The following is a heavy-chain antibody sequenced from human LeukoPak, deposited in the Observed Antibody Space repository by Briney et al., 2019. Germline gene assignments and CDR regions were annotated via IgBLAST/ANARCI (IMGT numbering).Heavy chain of an antibody. D-gene: IGHD6-6*01. J-gene: IGHJ3*02. CDR1: GFTFSSNS. CDR2: ITGSRPYI. V-gene: IGHV3-21*06. Sequence: GGSLRLSCTASGFTFSSNSLNWVRQAPGKGLEWVSSITGSRPYIFYADSVKGRFTISRDNAKNSLYLQMYSLRAEDTAVYYCARGFPARRGAFDIWGQGTKVTVSS. CDR3: ARGFPARRGAFDI.